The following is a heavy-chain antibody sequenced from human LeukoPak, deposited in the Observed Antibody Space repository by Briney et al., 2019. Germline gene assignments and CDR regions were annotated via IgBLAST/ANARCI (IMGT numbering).Heavy chain of an antibody. CDR3: TTYYVGGGGRGH. J-gene: IGHJ4*02. CDR2: SGSP. Sequence: PSETLSLTCSVSGDSVSSAGYHWSWIRQAPGMGLEWIGHSGSPSYNPSLKSRVMISIDTSKNQFSLKVSTVTAADTAVYYCTTYYVGGGGRGHWGPGTLVTVSS. V-gene: IGHV4-61*08. CDR1: GDSVSSAGYH. D-gene: IGHD2-21*01.